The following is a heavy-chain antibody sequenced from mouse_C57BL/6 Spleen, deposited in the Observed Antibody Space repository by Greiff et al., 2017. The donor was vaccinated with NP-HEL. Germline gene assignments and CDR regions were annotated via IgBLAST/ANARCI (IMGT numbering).Heavy chain of an antibody. Sequence: EVQLVESGGGLVKPGGSLKLSCAASGFTFSSYAMSWVRQTPEKRLEWVATISDGGSYTYYPDNVKGRFTISRDNAKNNLYLQMSHLKSEDTAMYYCARDLRYYGSSYEYWYFDVWGTGTTVTVSS. V-gene: IGHV5-4*01. J-gene: IGHJ1*03. CDR2: ISDGGSYT. D-gene: IGHD1-1*01. CDR3: ARDLRYYGSSYEYWYFDV. CDR1: GFTFSSYA.